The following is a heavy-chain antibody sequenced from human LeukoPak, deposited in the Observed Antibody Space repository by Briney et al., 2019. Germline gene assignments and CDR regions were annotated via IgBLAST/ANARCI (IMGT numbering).Heavy chain of an antibody. V-gene: IGHV4-39*01. D-gene: IGHD1-26*01. CDR1: GGSISSSNYY. Sequence: PSETLSLTCTVSGGSISSSNYYWGWIRQSPGKGLEWIGTIYYSGSTYYNPSLKSRVTISLDTSKNQFSLNLSSVTAADTALYYCSSLGSNRIFDYWGQGILVTVAS. J-gene: IGHJ4*02. CDR3: SSLGSNRIFDY. CDR2: IYYSGST.